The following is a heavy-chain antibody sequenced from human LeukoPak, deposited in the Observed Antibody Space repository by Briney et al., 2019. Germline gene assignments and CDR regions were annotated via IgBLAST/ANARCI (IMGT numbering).Heavy chain of an antibody. J-gene: IGHJ6*03. CDR3: ARGNGDYVYYYYYYYMDV. V-gene: IGHV1-2*02. CDR1: GYTFTGYY. CDR2: INPNSGGT. Sequence: ASVKVSCKASGYTFTGYYMHWVRQAPGQGLEWMGWINPNSGGTNYAQKFQGRVTMTRDTSISTAYMELSRLRSDDTAVYYCARGNGDYVYYYYYYYMDVWGKGTTVTISS. D-gene: IGHD4-17*01.